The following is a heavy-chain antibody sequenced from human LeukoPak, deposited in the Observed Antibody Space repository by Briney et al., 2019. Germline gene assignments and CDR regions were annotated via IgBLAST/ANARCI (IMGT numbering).Heavy chain of an antibody. J-gene: IGHJ4*02. CDR2: INPNSGGT. CDR1: GYTFTGYY. Sequence: ASVKVSCKASGYTFTGYYMHWVRRAPGQGLEWMGWINPNSGGTNYAQKFQGRVTMTRDTSISTAYMELSRLRSDDTAVYYCASASLPALRFLEWLPFNWGQGTLVTVSS. V-gene: IGHV1-2*02. CDR3: ASASLPALRFLEWLPFN. D-gene: IGHD3-3*01.